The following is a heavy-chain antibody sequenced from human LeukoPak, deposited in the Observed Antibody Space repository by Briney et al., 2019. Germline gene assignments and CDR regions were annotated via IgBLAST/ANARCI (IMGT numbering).Heavy chain of an antibody. CDR3: ARCAAGTHWFDP. J-gene: IGHJ5*02. CDR2: IRYDGSDK. D-gene: IGHD6-13*01. V-gene: IGHV3-30*02. CDR1: GFTFSSYG. Sequence: GGSLRLSCAASGFTFSSYGMYWVRQAPGKGLEWVAIIRYDGSDKDYADSVKGRFTISRDNSKNTLYLQMNSLRAEDTAVYYCARCAAGTHWFDPWGQGTLVTVSS.